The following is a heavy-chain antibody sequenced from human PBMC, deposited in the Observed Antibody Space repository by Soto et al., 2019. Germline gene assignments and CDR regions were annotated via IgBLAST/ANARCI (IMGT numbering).Heavy chain of an antibody. Sequence: TLCRTGPVSGGSISSGGYYGSWIRQHPGKGLEWIGYIYYSWSTYYNPSLKSRVTISVDTSKNQLSLKLSSVTAAATAVYYCARGTVTTTYFDYWGQGTLVTVYS. CDR3: ARGTVTTTYFDY. D-gene: IGHD4-4*01. J-gene: IGHJ4*02. V-gene: IGHV4-31*03. CDR1: GGSISSGGYY. CDR2: IYYSWST.